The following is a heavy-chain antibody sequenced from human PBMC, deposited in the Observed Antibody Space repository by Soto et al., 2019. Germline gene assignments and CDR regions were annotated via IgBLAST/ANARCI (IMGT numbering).Heavy chain of an antibody. CDR1: GYTFTSYA. D-gene: IGHD5-18*01. CDR3: ATKARYSYGYGWFDP. Sequence: GASVKVSCKASGYTFTSYAMHWVRQAPGQRLEWMGWINAGNGNTKYSQKFQGRVTITRDTSASTAYMELSSLRSEDTAVYYCATKARYSYGYGWFDPWGQGTLATVYS. CDR2: INAGNGNT. V-gene: IGHV1-3*01. J-gene: IGHJ5*02.